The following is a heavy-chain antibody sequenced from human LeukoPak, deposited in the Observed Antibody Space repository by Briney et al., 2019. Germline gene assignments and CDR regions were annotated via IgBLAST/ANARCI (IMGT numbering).Heavy chain of an antibody. D-gene: IGHD3-22*01. CDR2: ISGSGGST. CDR3: AKRGVVIRVILVGFHKEAYYFDS. CDR1: GITLSNYG. J-gene: IGHJ4*02. V-gene: IGHV3-23*01. Sequence: PGGSLRLSCAVSGITLSNYGMSWVRQAPGKGLEWVAGISGSGGSTNYADSVKGRFTIPRDNPKHTLFLQMKSLRAEDTAVYFCAKRGVVIRVILVGFHKEAYYFDSWGQGALVTVSS.